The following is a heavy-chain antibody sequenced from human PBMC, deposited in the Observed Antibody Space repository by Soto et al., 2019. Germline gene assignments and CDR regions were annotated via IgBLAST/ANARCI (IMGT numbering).Heavy chain of an antibody. CDR3: ARDTTTDGMDV. Sequence: QVQLVQSGAEVKKPGSSVKVSCKASGGTFSSYAISWVRQAPGQGLEWMGGSIPIFGTANYAQQFQGRVTITADESTSTAYMELGSLRSEDTAVYYCARDTTTDGMDVWGQGTTVTVSS. J-gene: IGHJ6*02. CDR1: GGTFSSYA. D-gene: IGHD1-26*01. CDR2: SIPIFGTA. V-gene: IGHV1-69*01.